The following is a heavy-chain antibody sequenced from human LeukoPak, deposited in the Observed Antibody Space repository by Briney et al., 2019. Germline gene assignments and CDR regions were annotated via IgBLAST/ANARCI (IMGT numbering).Heavy chain of an antibody. J-gene: IGHJ6*02. CDR2: MDT. CDR3: ARGAGTNYYHGMDV. D-gene: IGHD6-19*01. V-gene: IGHV1-8*01. CDR1: GYTFTSYD. Sequence: ASVKVSCKASGYTFTSYDINWVRQATGQGLEWMGGMDTGYAQKFQGRVTMTRNTSIRTVYMELSSLRSDDTAVYYCARGAGTNYYHGMDVWGQGTQVTVS.